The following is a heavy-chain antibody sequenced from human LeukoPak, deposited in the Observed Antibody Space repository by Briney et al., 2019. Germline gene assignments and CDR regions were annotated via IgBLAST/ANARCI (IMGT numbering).Heavy chain of an antibody. V-gene: IGHV1-46*01. CDR3: ARLLGDYDDTIRSSYWHGHLDY. CDR1: GYPFTGNY. Sequence: GASVKVSCKTSGYPFTGNYINWLRQAPGQGLEWLGLIDPDRRTTVYAQKFQGRVAMTGDMSTSTVYMELRSLRSEDTAVYFCARLLGDYDDTIRSSYWHGHLDYWGQGALVLVSS. CDR2: IDPDRRTT. J-gene: IGHJ4*02. D-gene: IGHD3-16*01.